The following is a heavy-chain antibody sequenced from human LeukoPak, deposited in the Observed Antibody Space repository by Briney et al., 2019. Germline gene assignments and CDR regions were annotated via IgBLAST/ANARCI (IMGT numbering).Heavy chain of an antibody. J-gene: IGHJ5*02. CDR3: ARAGGNWFDP. V-gene: IGHV3-21*01. Sequence: PGGSLRLSCAASGFTFSSYSVNWVRQAPGKGLEWVSSISSSSSYIYYADSVKGRFTISRDNAKNSLYLQMNSLSAEDTAVYYCARAGGNWFDPWGQGTLVTVSS. D-gene: IGHD1-26*01. CDR2: ISSSSSYI. CDR1: GFTFSSYS.